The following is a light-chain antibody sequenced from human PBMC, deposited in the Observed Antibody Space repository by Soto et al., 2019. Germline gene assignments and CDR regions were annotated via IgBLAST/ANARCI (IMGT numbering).Light chain of an antibody. Sequence: IQMNNSPATLSASVADRVTIACRASQSIISLLAWYQQKPGKAPKFLIYKASSLQSGVPSRFSGSGSGTYFTLTISSLQPEDFATYYCQQASIFRHTFGQGARLEI. V-gene: IGKV1-5*03. CDR3: QQASIFRHT. CDR1: QSIISL. J-gene: IGKJ5*01. CDR2: KAS.